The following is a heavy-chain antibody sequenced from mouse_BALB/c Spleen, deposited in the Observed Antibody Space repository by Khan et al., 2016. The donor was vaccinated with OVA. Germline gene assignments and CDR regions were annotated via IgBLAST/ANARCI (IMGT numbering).Heavy chain of an antibody. CDR2: INSPNGNT. J-gene: IGHJ3*01. CDR1: GLNFKDTY. Sequence: VRLQQSGAELVKPGATVKISCKASGLNFKDTYMHWVKQWPEKSLEWIGRINSPNGNTKYNPKFKGKATITADKSSNTAYLHLGSLTSEDTAIYYCARLSPYWGQGTLVTVSA. CDR3: ARLSPY. V-gene: IGHV14-3*02.